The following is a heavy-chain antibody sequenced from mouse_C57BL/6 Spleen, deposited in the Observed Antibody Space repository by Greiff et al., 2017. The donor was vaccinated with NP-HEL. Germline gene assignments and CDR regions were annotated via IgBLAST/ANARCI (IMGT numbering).Heavy chain of an antibody. CDR3: ARRIYYDYALDY. CDR2: IYPRGGST. J-gene: IGHJ2*01. CDR1: GYTFTSYD. D-gene: IGHD2-4*01. Sequence: QVQLQQSGPELVKPGASVKLSCKASGYTFTSYDINWVKQRPGQGLEWIGWIYPRGGSTKYNEQFKGKATLTVDKSSSTAYMQLRSLTSEDSAVYFCARRIYYDYALDYWGQGTTLTVSS. V-gene: IGHV1-85*01.